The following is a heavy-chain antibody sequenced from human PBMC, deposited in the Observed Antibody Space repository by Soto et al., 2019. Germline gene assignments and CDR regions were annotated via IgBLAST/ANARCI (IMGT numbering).Heavy chain of an antibody. CDR3: ARGWDCCGDCYGYPYYFAY. J-gene: IGHJ4*02. CDR1: GGSISSYY. Sequence: SETLSLTCTVSGGSISSYYWSWIRQPPGKGLEWVGYIYYSGSTNYNPSLKSRVTISVDTSKNQFSLKLSSVTAADTAVYYCARGWDCCGDCYGYPYYFAYWGQGTLVPVSS. CDR2: IYYSGST. D-gene: IGHD2-21*01. V-gene: IGHV4-59*01.